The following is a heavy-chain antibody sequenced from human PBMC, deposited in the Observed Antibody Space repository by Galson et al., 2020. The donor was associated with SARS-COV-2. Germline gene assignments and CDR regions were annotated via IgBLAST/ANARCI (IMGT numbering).Heavy chain of an antibody. CDR2: VYHTGTT. J-gene: IGHJ5*02. D-gene: IGHD3-10*01. Sequence: SETLSLTCTVSGDSITSTNSYWGWIRQPPGKGLEWIGTVYHTGTTYSNPSLKSRVTISVDTSKNQFSLKVTSVIAADTAVYYCARRGGLASYYRDNWFDPWGRGTLVTVSS. CDR3: ARRGGLASYYRDNWFDP. V-gene: IGHV4-39*01. CDR1: GDSITSTNSY.